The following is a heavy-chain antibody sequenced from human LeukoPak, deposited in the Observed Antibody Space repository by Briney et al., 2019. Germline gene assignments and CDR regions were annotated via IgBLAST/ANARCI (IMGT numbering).Heavy chain of an antibody. J-gene: IGHJ6*03. Sequence: PSETLSLTCTVSGASISSYYWTWIRQPPGKGLEWIGYIYYSGSTNYNPSLKSRVTISVDTSQNQFSLKLNSVTAADTAVYYCASHHYALGPRAGYYYYYYMDVWGKGTTVTVSS. CDR3: ASHHYALGPRAGYYYYYYMDV. D-gene: IGHD4-17*01. CDR1: GASISSYY. V-gene: IGHV4-59*01. CDR2: IYYSGST.